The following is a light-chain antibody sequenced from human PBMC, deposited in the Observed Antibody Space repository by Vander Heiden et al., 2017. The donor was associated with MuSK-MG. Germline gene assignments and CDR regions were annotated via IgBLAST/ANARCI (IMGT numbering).Light chain of an antibody. V-gene: IGLV2-14*03. CDR3: ASYTSTTALFV. J-gene: IGLJ1*01. Sequence: QSALTQPASVSVSPGQSITISCTGTSNDIGGYDFVSWYQHHPGKAPKLMIYDVRYRPSGVSRRFSGSKSDNTASLTISGLQAEDEADYYCASYTSTTALFVFGTGTKVTVL. CDR1: SNDIGGYDF. CDR2: DVR.